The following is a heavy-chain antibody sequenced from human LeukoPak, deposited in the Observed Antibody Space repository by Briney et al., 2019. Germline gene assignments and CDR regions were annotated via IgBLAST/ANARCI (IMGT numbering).Heavy chain of an antibody. D-gene: IGHD2-8*01. CDR3: ARGMLRSNFDY. CDR1: GGSISSGGYY. J-gene: IGHJ4*02. CDR2: IYYSGST. Sequence: MPSETLSLTCTVSGGSISSGGYYWSWIRQHPGKGLEWIGYIYYSGSTYYNPSLKSRVTISVDTSKNQFSLKLSSVTAADTAVYYCARGMLRSNFDYWGQGTLVTVSS. V-gene: IGHV4-31*03.